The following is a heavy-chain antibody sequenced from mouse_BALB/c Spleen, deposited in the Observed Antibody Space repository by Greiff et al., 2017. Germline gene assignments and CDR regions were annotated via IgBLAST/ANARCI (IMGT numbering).Heavy chain of an antibody. CDR1: GFTFSSYT. Sequence: EVKVVESGGGLVQPGGSLKLSCAASGFTFSSYTMSWVRQTPEKRLEWVAYISNGGGSTYYPDTVKGRFTISRDNAKNTLYLQMSSLKSEDTSMYYCARQSTTVPFAYWGQGTLFTVSA. V-gene: IGHV5-12-2*01. D-gene: IGHD1-1*01. J-gene: IGHJ3*01. CDR2: ISNGGGST. CDR3: ARQSTTVPFAY.